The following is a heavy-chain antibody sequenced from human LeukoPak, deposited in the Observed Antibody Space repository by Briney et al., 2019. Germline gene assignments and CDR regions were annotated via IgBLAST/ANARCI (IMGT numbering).Heavy chain of an antibody. CDR1: GYSISSGFH. D-gene: IGHD5-12*01. J-gene: IGHJ3*01. CDR3: AREVGWLHPEGSFDF. CDR2: IYHNGST. V-gene: IGHV4-38-2*02. Sequence: SETLSLTRTVSGYSISSGFHWGWIRQPPGKGLEWIGNIYHNGSTYYNPSLKGRVTMSVDTSKNYFSLKLGSVTAADTAVYYCAREVGWLHPEGSFDFWGQGTMVTVSS.